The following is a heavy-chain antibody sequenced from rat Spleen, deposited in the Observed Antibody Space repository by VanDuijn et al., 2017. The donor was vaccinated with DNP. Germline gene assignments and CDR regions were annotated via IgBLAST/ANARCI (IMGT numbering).Heavy chain of an antibody. CDR3: AKGPNYGGYSDYFDY. CDR1: GFIFSNHW. CDR2: INKESGTI. J-gene: IGHJ2*01. D-gene: IGHD1-11*01. Sequence: EVKLVESGGGVVQPGRSLKLSCVASGFIFSNHWMGWVPKAPGKGLEWIGEINKESGTIIYSPSLKDKFAISRDNAQNTLYLQMNKLGSEDTAIYHCAKGPNYGGYSDYFDYWGQGVMVTVSS. V-gene: IGHV4-2*01.